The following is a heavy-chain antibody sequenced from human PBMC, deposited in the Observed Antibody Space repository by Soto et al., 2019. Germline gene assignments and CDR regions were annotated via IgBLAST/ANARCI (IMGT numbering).Heavy chain of an antibody. V-gene: IGHV4-4*02. Sequence: QVQLQESGPGLVKPSGTLSLTCAVSGGSISSGNWWSWVRQPPGTGLEWIGEIYHSGNTNYNPSRKSRVTISVDKSKTLFSLKLSCVAAADSAVYYCARGIVWFGAHNYGMDVWGQGTTVTVSS. J-gene: IGHJ6*02. CDR2: IYHSGNT. CDR1: GGSISSGNW. D-gene: IGHD3-10*01. CDR3: ARGIVWFGAHNYGMDV.